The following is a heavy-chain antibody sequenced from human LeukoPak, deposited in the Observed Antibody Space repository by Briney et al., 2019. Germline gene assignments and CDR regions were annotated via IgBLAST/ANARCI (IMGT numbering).Heavy chain of an antibody. D-gene: IGHD2-2*01. Sequence: ASVKVSCKASGYTFTSYGISWVRQAPGQGLEWMGWISAYNGNTNYAQKLQGRVTMTTGTSTSTAYMELRSLRSDDTAVYYCAGRWGAIVVVPAAKWWGQGTLVPVSS. CDR3: AGRWGAIVVVPAAKW. CDR1: GYTFTSYG. J-gene: IGHJ4*02. V-gene: IGHV1-18*01. CDR2: ISAYNGNT.